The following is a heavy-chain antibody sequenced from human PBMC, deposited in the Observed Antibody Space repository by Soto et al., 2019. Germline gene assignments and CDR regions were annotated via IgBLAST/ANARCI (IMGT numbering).Heavy chain of an antibody. J-gene: IGHJ5*02. V-gene: IGHV3-74*01. CDR2: INTDGSDT. CDR1: GFTFSSDW. CDR3: ARVGDSSGYYYDVPNLFDP. D-gene: IGHD3-22*01. Sequence: GGYLRLSCAASGFTFSSDWMHWVRQAPGKGLVWVSRINTDGSDTSYADSVKGRFTISRDNSKNTLYLQMNSLRAEDTAVYYCARVGDSSGYYYDVPNLFDPSGQGTLVTVSS.